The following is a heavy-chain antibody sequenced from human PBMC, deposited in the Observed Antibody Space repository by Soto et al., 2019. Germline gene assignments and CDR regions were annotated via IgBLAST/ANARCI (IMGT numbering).Heavy chain of an antibody. V-gene: IGHV1-69*06. CDR3: ARDYGDGSGSYYARFDY. CDR1: GGTFSSYA. Sequence: RASVKVSCKASGGTFSSYAISWVRQAPGQGLEWMGGIIPIFGTANYAQKFQGRVTITADKSTSTAYMELSSLRSEDTAVYYCARDYGDGSGSYYARFDYWGQGTLVTVSS. D-gene: IGHD3-10*01. J-gene: IGHJ4*02. CDR2: IIPIFGTA.